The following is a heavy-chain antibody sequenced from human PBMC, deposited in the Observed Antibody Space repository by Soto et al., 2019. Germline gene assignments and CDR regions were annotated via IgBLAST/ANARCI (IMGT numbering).Heavy chain of an antibody. D-gene: IGHD6-13*01. Sequence: QVQLVESGGGVVQPGRSLRLSCAASGFTFSSYGMHWVRQAPGKGLEGVAVIWYDGSNKYYADSVKGRFTISRDNSKNTLYLQMNSLRAEDTAVYYCARDFQTGIAAAGTEYGMDVWGQGTTVTVSS. CDR2: IWYDGSNK. CDR3: ARDFQTGIAAAGTEYGMDV. J-gene: IGHJ6*02. V-gene: IGHV3-33*01. CDR1: GFTFSSYG.